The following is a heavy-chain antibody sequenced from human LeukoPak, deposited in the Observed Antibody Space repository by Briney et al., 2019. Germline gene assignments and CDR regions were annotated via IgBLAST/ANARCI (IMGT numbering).Heavy chain of an antibody. CDR3: ARGALYEWELTDY. V-gene: IGHV3-30*04. J-gene: IGHJ4*02. D-gene: IGHD1-26*01. CDR2: ISYDGSNK. CDR1: GFTFSSYA. Sequence: PGGSLRFSCAASGFTFSSYAMHWVRQAPGKGLEWVAVISYDGSNKYYADSVKGRFTISRDNSKNTLYLQMNSLRAEDTAVYYCARGALYEWELTDYWGQGTLVTVSS.